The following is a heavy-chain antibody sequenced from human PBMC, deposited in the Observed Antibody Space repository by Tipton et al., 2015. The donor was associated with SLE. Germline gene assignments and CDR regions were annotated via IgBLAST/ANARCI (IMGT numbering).Heavy chain of an antibody. D-gene: IGHD3-10*01. CDR2: IKEDGSNK. J-gene: IGHJ4*02. CDR1: GFTVSRYY. CDR3: ASMVQGVIGYFEY. V-gene: IGHV3-30*03. Sequence: SLRLSCAASGFTVSRYYMSWVRQAPGKGLAWVASIKEDGSNKYYADSVKGRFTISRDNSKNTLYLQMNSLRAEDTAVYYCASMVQGVIGYFEYWGQGTLVTVSS.